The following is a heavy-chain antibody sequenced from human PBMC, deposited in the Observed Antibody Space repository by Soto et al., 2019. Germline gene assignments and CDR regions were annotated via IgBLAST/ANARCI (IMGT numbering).Heavy chain of an antibody. D-gene: IGHD1-7*01. V-gene: IGHV3-23*01. CDR1: GFTFSSYA. CDR3: AKTHVGITGTHIDY. Sequence: GGSLNLSCPASGFTFSSYAMSWVRQAPGKGLEWVSAISGSGGSTSYADSVKGRFTISRDNSKNTLYLQMNSLRAEDTAVYYCAKTHVGITGTHIDYWGQGTLVTVSS. J-gene: IGHJ4*02. CDR2: ISGSGGST.